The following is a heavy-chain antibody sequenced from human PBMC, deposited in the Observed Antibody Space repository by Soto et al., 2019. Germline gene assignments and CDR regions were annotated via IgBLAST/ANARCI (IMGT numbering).Heavy chain of an antibody. CDR2: IYHSGNT. Sequence: PSERLSLTCAVSSSSISSGGYSWSWIRQPPGKGLEWIGYIYHSGNTGYAQKFQGRVTMTRDTSITTAYMELSSLRSEDTAVYYCARSPRNWGFDYWGLGTLVTVSS. V-gene: IGHV4-30-2*05. CDR1: SSSISSGGYS. J-gene: IGHJ4*02. CDR3: ARSPRNWGFDY. D-gene: IGHD7-27*01.